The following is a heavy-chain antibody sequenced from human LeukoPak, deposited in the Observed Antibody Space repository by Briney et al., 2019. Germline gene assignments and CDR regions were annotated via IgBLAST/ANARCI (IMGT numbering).Heavy chain of an antibody. Sequence: GASVKVSCKASGYNFISYAISWVRQAPGQGLEWMGWINTYNGNTNYAQKLQGRVTMTTDTSTSTAYMELRSLRSDDTAVYYCARDNYYDSSGYNFDYWGQGTPVTVSS. J-gene: IGHJ4*02. D-gene: IGHD3-22*01. CDR2: INTYNGNT. V-gene: IGHV1-18*01. CDR3: ARDNYYDSSGYNFDY. CDR1: GYNFISYA.